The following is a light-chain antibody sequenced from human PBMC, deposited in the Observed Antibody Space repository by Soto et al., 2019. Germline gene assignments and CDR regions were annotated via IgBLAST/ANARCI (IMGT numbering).Light chain of an antibody. J-gene: IGLJ1*01. V-gene: IGLV1-47*02. CDR3: AAWDASLSGHV. CDR2: SDG. CDR1: SSNIGSYP. Sequence: QSVLTQSPSASGTPGQRVTISCYGSSSNIGSYPVYWYQQLPGTAPKLLINSDGQRPSGVPDRFSASKSGTSASLAISGLRSEDEADYYCAAWDASLSGHVFGAGTRSPS.